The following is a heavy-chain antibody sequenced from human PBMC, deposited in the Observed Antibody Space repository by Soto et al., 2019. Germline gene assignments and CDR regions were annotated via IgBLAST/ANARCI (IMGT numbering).Heavy chain of an antibody. CDR1: GFTFSSYG. D-gene: IGHD6-19*01. Sequence: GGSLRLSCAASGFTFSSYGMHWVRQAPGKGLEWVAVIWYDGSNKYYADSVKGRFTISRDNSKNTLYLQMNSLRAEDTAVYYCARDDRSGWYDPYGMDVWGQGTTVTVSS. CDR2: IWYDGSNK. J-gene: IGHJ6*02. V-gene: IGHV3-33*01. CDR3: ARDDRSGWYDPYGMDV.